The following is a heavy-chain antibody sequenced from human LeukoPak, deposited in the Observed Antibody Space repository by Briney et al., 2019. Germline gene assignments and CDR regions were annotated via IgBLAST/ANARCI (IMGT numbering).Heavy chain of an antibody. CDR1: GGSISSSSYY. D-gene: IGHD2-2*01. CDR2: IYYSGST. CDR3: ARTRAIVVVPAAIQDYYMDV. V-gene: IGHV4-39*01. Sequence: SETLSLTCTVSGGSISSSSYYWGWIRQPPGKGLEWIGSIYYSGSTYYNPSLKSRVTISVDTSKNQFSLKLSSVTAADTAVYYCARTRAIVVVPAAIQDYYMDVWGKGTTVTISS. J-gene: IGHJ6*03.